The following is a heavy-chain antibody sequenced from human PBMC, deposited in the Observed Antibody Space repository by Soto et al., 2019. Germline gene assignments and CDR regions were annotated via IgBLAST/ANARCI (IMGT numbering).Heavy chain of an antibody. CDR3: ARGDYYDTTGPFSDAFDI. D-gene: IGHD3-22*01. J-gene: IGHJ3*02. CDR1: GFTFSSYW. V-gene: IGHV3-7*04. CDR2: VKPDGSEK. Sequence: GGSLRLSCAASGFTFSSYWMSWVRQAPGKGLEWVANVKPDGSEKWYVDSVKGRFTISRDNAKNSLYLQMNSLRAEDTAVYYCARGDYYDTTGPFSDAFDIWGQGTMVTVSS.